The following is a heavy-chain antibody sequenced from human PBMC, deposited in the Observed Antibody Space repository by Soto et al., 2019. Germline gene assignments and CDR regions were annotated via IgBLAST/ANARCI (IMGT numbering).Heavy chain of an antibody. CDR3: AKDRVPQSLFGGMDV. D-gene: IGHD3-3*01. Sequence: GGSLRLSCAASGFTFSSYGMHWVRQAPGKGLEWVAVISYDGSNKYYADSVKGRFTISRDNSKNTLYLQMNSLRAEDTAVYYCAKDRVPQSLFGGMDVWGQGTTVTVSS. CDR2: ISYDGSNK. V-gene: IGHV3-30*18. CDR1: GFTFSSYG. J-gene: IGHJ6*02.